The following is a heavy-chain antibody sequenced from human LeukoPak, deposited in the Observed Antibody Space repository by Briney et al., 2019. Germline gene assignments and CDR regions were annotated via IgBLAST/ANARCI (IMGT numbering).Heavy chain of an antibody. Sequence: PSQTLSLTCAVSGGSISSGGYSWSWIRQPPGKGLEWIGYIYHSGSTYYNPSPKSRVTISVDTSKNQFSLKLSSVTAADTAVYYCARHGGYGSGSYHPIWGQGTLVTVSS. CDR3: ARHGGYGSGSYHPI. J-gene: IGHJ4*02. CDR2: IYHSGST. V-gene: IGHV4-30-2*01. CDR1: GGSISSGGYS. D-gene: IGHD3-10*01.